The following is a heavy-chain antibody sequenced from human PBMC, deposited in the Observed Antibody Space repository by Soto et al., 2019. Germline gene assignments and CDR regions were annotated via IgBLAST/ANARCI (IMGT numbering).Heavy chain of an antibody. CDR3: GRGRSGQIVVFY. CDR2: IGPESGAT. CDR1: GYTFTGHY. V-gene: IGHV1-2*02. Sequence: ASVKVSCKASGYTFTGHYIHWVRQAPEQGPEWMGEIGPESGATRYAQKFQGRVTMTRDMSINTVYMELNNLSPDDTAVYYCGRGRSGQIVVFYWGQGTTVTVSS. D-gene: IGHD5-12*01. J-gene: IGHJ4*02.